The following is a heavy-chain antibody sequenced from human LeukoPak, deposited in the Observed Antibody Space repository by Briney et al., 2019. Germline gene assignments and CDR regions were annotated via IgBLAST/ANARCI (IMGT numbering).Heavy chain of an antibody. D-gene: IGHD2-2*02. Sequence: GASVKVSCKASGYTFTGFYIHWVRQAPGQGLEWMGRINPNSGVTNSAEKFQGRVIMTRDTSISTAYMEVSRLRSDDTAVYYCARALYLGRGYNWFDPWGQGTLVTVSS. CDR3: ARALYLGRGYNWFDP. J-gene: IGHJ5*02. V-gene: IGHV1-2*06. CDR2: INPNSGVT. CDR1: GYTFTGFY.